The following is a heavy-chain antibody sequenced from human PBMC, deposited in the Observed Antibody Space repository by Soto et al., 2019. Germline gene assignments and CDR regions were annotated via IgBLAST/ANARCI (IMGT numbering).Heavy chain of an antibody. CDR1: GDSISSYY. CDR2: IYYSGST. CDR3: AIRVVVAANWAFYI. Sequence: SETLSLTCTVSGDSISSYYLSWILQPPGKGLEWIGYIYYSGSTNYNPSLKSRVTISVDTSRNQFSLKLSSVTAADTAVYYCAIRVVVAANWAFYICGQGTMVTVSS. J-gene: IGHJ3*02. V-gene: IGHV4-59*01. D-gene: IGHD2-15*01.